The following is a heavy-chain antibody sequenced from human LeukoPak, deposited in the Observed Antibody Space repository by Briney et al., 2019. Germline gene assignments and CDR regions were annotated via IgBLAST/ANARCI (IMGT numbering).Heavy chain of an antibody. Sequence: SETLSLTCSVSGGSISSRSYYWGWIRQPPGKGLEWIGSMYYSGSTDYNPSLKSRVTISVDTSKNQFSLRLNSVTAADTAVYYCARDWVHGQLVRYNWFDPWGQGTLVTVSS. CDR3: ARDWVHGQLVRYNWFDP. CDR1: GGSISSRSYY. J-gene: IGHJ5*02. D-gene: IGHD6-6*01. V-gene: IGHV4-39*02. CDR2: MYYSGST.